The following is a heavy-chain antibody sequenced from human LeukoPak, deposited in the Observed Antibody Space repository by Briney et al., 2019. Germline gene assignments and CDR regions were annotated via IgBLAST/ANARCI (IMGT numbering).Heavy chain of an antibody. D-gene: IGHD2-15*01. CDR1: GFTFDDYG. V-gene: IGHV3-20*04. J-gene: IGHJ5*02. Sequence: GGSLSLSCAASGFTFDDYGMSWVRQAPGKGLEWVSGINWNGGSTGYADSVKCRFTISRDNAKNSLYLQMNSLRAEDTALYYYARAGIYCSGGSCYSWFDPWGQGTLVTVSS. CDR2: INWNGGST. CDR3: ARAGIYCSGGSCYSWFDP.